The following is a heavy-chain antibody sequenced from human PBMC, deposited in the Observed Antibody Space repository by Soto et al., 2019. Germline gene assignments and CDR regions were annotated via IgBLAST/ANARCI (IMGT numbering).Heavy chain of an antibody. V-gene: IGHV4-34*01. CDR1: GGPFSGYY. CDR2: INHSGST. Sequence: PSETLSLTCAVYGGPFSGYYWSWIRQPPGKGLEWIGEINHSGSTNYNPSLKSRVTISVDTSKNQFSLKLSSVTAADTAVYYCARGSSFYNDFWSGYYSGIGPGFDPWGQGTLVTVSS. D-gene: IGHD3-3*01. CDR3: ARGSSFYNDFWSGYYSGIGPGFDP. J-gene: IGHJ5*02.